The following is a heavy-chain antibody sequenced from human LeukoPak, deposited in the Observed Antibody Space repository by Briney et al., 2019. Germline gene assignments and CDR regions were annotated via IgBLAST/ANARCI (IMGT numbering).Heavy chain of an antibody. D-gene: IGHD1-26*01. CDR1: GYTFTDYW. CDR2: IYPGDSDT. V-gene: IGHV5-51*01. CDR3: ARLADTTS. Sequence: GESLKISCKGSGYTFTDYWIAWVRQMPGQGLEWMGIIYPGDSDTRYSPSFQGQVTISADKSTTTAFLQWSSLMASDTAMYFCARLADTTSWGQGTLVTVSS. J-gene: IGHJ5*02.